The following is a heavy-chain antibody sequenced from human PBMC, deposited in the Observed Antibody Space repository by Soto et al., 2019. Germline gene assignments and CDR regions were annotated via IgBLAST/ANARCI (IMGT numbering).Heavy chain of an antibody. CDR1: GLTFITHA. CDR2: INSDNGNT. V-gene: IGHV1-3*01. Sequence: AAVRVPCKACGLTFITHAIHWVRQAPGQRLEWMGWINSDNGNTKYSQKFQGRVTITRDTSASTAYMELSSLRSEDTAVYYCARGRLYNFFGPWGHGTQVTVSS. CDR3: ARGRLYNFFGP. J-gene: IGHJ5*02.